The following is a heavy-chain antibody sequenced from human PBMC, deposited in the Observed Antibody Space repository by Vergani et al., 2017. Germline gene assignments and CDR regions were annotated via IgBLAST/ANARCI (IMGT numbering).Heavy chain of an antibody. CDR2: ISAYNGNT. Sequence: QVQLVQSGAEVKKPGASVKVSCKASGYTFTGYYMHWVRQAPGQGLEWMGWISAYNGNTNYAQKLQGRVTMTTGTSTSTAYMELRSLRSDDTAVYYCARLGGSPRYGGYVYPFDYWGQGTLVTVSS. CDR3: ARLGGSPRYGGYVYPFDY. J-gene: IGHJ4*02. CDR1: GYTFTGYY. V-gene: IGHV1-18*04. D-gene: IGHD5-12*01.